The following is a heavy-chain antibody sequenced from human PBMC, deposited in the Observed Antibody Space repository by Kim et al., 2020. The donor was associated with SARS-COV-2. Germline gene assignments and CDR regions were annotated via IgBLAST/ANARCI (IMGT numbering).Heavy chain of an antibody. V-gene: IGHV1-69*13. J-gene: IGHJ6*02. Sequence: SVKVSCKASGGTFSSYAISWVRQAPGQGLEWMGGIIPIFGTANYAQKFPGRVTITADESTSTAYMELSSLRSEDTAVYYCARDGSGYKCGDEYYFGMDVWGQGTTVTVSS. CDR1: GGTFSSYA. D-gene: IGHD3-22*01. CDR3: ARDGSGYKCGDEYYFGMDV. CDR2: IIPIFGTA.